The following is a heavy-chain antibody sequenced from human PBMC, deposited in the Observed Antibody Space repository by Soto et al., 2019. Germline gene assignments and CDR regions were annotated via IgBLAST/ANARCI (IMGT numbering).Heavy chain of an antibody. CDR2: IYATGTT. CDR3: VRDGTKTLRDWFDH. Sequence: XETLSLTCTVAGSSISGFYWSWIRKSAGKGLEWIGRIYATGTTDYNPSLKSRVMMSVDTSKKQFSLKLRSVTAADTAVYYCVRDGTKTLRDWFDHWGQGISVTVSS. CDR1: GSSISGFY. J-gene: IGHJ5*02. V-gene: IGHV4-4*07. D-gene: IGHD1-1*01.